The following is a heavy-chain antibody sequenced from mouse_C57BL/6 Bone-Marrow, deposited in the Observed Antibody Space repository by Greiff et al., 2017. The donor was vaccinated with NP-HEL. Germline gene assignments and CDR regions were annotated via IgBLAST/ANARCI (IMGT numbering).Heavy chain of an antibody. CDR2: IYPRDGST. Sequence: VQLQQSDAELVKPGASVKISCKVSGYTFTDHTIHWMKQRHEQGLEWIGYIYPRDGSTTSNEKFKGKATWTADKSSSTAYMQLNSLTSEDSAVYFCAFQLPWYFDVWGTGTTVTVSS. D-gene: IGHD2-1*01. CDR3: AFQLPWYFDV. CDR1: GYTFTDHT. J-gene: IGHJ1*03. V-gene: IGHV1-78*01.